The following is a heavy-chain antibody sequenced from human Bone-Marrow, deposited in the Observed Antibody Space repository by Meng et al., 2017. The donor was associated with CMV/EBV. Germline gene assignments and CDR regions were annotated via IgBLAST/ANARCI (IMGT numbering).Heavy chain of an antibody. CDR2: ISAYSGNT. V-gene: IGHV1-18*01. D-gene: IGHD2-15*01. CDR1: GYIFTRYG. Sequence: GESLKISCKASGYIFTRYGISWVRQAPGQGLEWMGWISAYSGNTKYAQKVQGRVTMTTDTSTSTAYMELRSLRSDDTAVYYCARGHGVAAAYDAFDMWGQGTMVTVSS. J-gene: IGHJ3*02. CDR3: ARGHGVAAAYDAFDM.